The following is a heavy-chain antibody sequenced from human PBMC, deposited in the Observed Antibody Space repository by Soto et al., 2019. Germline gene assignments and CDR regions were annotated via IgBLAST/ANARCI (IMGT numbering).Heavy chain of an antibody. D-gene: IGHD3-16*01. CDR3: VRNYGAV. CDR2: IYSGGAT. V-gene: IGHV3-66*01. CDR1: GFSVTTNH. Sequence: EVQLVESGGGLVQPGGSLRLSCAVSGFSVTTNHMTWVRQAPGKGLEWVSIIYSGGATDYADSVKGRLTISRDNSKNILHLQMNSLRGEDTAIYYCVRNYGAVWGQGTTVTVSS. J-gene: IGHJ6*02.